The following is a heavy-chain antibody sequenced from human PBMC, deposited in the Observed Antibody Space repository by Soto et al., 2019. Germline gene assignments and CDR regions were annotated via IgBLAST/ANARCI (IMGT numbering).Heavy chain of an antibody. CDR1: GGSISSSSYY. CDR2: IYYSGST. J-gene: IGHJ4*02. D-gene: IGHD3-9*01. CDR3: VAGAYYDILTGPRLVGY. Sequence: SETLSLTCTVSGGSISSSSYYWGWIRQPPGKGLEWIGSIYYSGSTYYNPSLKSRVTISVDTSKDQFSLKLSSVTAADTAVYYCVAGAYYDILTGPRLVGYWGQGTLVTVSS. V-gene: IGHV4-39*01.